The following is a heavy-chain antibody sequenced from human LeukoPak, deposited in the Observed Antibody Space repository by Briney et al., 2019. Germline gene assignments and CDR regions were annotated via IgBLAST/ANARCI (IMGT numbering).Heavy chain of an antibody. J-gene: IGHJ4*02. Sequence: ASVKVSCKASGYTFTSYYMHWVRQAPGQGLEWMGIINPSGGSTSYAQEFQGRVTMTRDTSTSTVYMELSSLRSEDTAVYYCALILEWPKSFDYWGQGTLVTVSS. CDR3: ALILEWPKSFDY. CDR2: INPSGGST. V-gene: IGHV1-46*01. D-gene: IGHD3-3*01. CDR1: GYTFTSYY.